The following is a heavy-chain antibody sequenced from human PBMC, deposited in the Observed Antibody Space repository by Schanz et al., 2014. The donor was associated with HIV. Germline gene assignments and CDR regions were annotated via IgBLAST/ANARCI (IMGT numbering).Heavy chain of an antibody. CDR3: ARGRSGYCSGGSCPYGRYYFDY. V-gene: IGHV1-2*02. Sequence: QVQLVQSGAEVKKPGASVRVSCQASGYTFTNYFIHWVRQAPGQGLEWMGWINPNSGGTNYAQKFQGRVTMTRDTSISTAYMDLSRLRSDDTAVYYCARGRSGYCSGGSCPYGRYYFDYWGQGTLVTVSS. J-gene: IGHJ4*02. CDR1: GYTFTNYF. CDR2: INPNSGGT. D-gene: IGHD2-15*01.